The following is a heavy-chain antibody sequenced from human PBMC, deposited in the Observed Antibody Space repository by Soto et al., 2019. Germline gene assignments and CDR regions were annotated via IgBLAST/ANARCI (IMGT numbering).Heavy chain of an antibody. CDR3: ARGPRGTMVRGGGKAYYGMDV. CDR1: GGSISSGGYY. V-gene: IGHV4-31*03. J-gene: IGHJ6*02. CDR2: IYYSGST. D-gene: IGHD3-10*01. Sequence: QVQLQESGPGLVKPSQTLSLTCTVSGGSISSGGYYWGWIRQHPGKGLEWVGYIYYSGSTYYNTSHKSRVTRSVDTSKNQFSLKLSSVTAADTAVYYCARGPRGTMVRGGGKAYYGMDVWGQGTTVTVSS.